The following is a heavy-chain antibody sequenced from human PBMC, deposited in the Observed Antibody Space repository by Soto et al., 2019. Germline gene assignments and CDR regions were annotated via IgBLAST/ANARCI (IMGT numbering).Heavy chain of an antibody. V-gene: IGHV1-69*13. D-gene: IGHD2-21*02. CDR1: GGTFSSYA. CDR2: IIPIFGTA. J-gene: IGHJ6*02. Sequence: WASVKVSCKASGGTFSSYAISWVRQAPGQGLEWMGGIIPIFGTANYAQKFQGRVTITADESTSTAYMELSSLRSEDTAVYYCARERNIVVVTAIRYYYYGMDVWGQGTTVTVSS. CDR3: ARERNIVVVTAIRYYYYGMDV.